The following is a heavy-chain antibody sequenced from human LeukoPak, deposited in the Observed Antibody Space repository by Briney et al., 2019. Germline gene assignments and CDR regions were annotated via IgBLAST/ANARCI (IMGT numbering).Heavy chain of an antibody. CDR3: ARGGGARWFGELFSAFDI. CDR2: INPNSGGT. J-gene: IGHJ3*02. D-gene: IGHD3-10*01. CDR1: GYTFTGYY. V-gene: IGHV1-2*02. Sequence: ASVKVSCKASGYTFTGYYMHWVRQAPGQGLEWMGWINPNSGGTNYAQKFQGRVTMTRDTSISTAYMELSRLRPDDTAVYYCARGGGARWFGELFSAFDIWGQGTMVTVSS.